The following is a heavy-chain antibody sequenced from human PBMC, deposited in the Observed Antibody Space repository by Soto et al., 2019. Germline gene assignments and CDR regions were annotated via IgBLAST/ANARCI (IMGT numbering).Heavy chain of an antibody. J-gene: IGHJ4*02. Sequence: EVQLLESGGGLVQPGGSLRLSCAASGFTFSSYAMRWVRQAPVKRLEWVSAISGSGGSTYYADSVKGRFTISRDNSKNTLYLQMNSLRAEDTAVYYCARPASGSYYDYWRQGTLVTVSS. CDR2: ISGSGGST. CDR1: GFTFSSYA. V-gene: IGHV3-23*01. CDR3: ARPASGSYYDY. D-gene: IGHD1-26*01.